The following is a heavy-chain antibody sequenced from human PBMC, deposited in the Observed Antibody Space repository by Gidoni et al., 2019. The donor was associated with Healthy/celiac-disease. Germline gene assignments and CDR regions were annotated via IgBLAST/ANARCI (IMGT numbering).Heavy chain of an antibody. J-gene: IGHJ4*02. Sequence: EVQLVESGGGLVKPGGSLRLSCAASGFTFSGYSMHWVRQAPGKGLEWVSSISSSSSYIYYADSVKGRFTISRDNAKNSLYLQMNSLRAEDTAVYYCARDPSGYSGYVAYSMRYYFDYWGQGTLVTVSS. CDR2: ISSSSSYI. CDR3: ARDPSGYSGYVAYSMRYYFDY. CDR1: GFTFSGYS. V-gene: IGHV3-21*01. D-gene: IGHD5-12*01.